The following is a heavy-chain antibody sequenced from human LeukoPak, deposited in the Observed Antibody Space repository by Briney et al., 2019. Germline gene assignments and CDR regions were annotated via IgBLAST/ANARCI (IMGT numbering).Heavy chain of an antibody. D-gene: IGHD3-16*02. J-gene: IGHJ4*02. V-gene: IGHV4-39*07. CDR1: GGFISRDS. Sequence: SETLSLTCTVSGGFISRDSWSWIRQPPGKGLEWIGSIYYSGSTYYNPSLKSRVTISVDTSKNQFSLKLSSVTAADTAVYYCARLSITFGGVIVPFDYWGQGTLVTVSS. CDR2: IYYSGST. CDR3: ARLSITFGGVIVPFDY.